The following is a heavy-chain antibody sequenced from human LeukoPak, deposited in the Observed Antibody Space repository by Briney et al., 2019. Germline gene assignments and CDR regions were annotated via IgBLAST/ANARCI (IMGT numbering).Heavy chain of an antibody. CDR3: AKSKQQLVAYYYYGMDV. Sequence: GGSLRLSCAASGFTFSSYGMHWVRQAPGKGLEWVAFIRYDGGNKYYPDSVKGRFTISRDNSKNTLYLQMNSLRAADTAMYYCAKSKQQLVAYYYYGMDVWGQGTTVTVSS. J-gene: IGHJ6*02. D-gene: IGHD6-13*01. CDR2: IRYDGGNK. CDR1: GFTFSSYG. V-gene: IGHV3-30*02.